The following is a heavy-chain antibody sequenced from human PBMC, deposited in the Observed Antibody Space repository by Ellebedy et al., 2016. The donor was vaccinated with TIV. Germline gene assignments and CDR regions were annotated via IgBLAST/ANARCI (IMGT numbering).Heavy chain of an antibody. Sequence: SETLSLTXAVSGYSVTSGFHWGWIRQPPGKGLEWIGSLHPHGNNYYDPSLRSRVTISIETSRNQFSLKLTSVTAADTAVYYCARDGPAGIAVGMDVWGQGTTVTVSS. CDR3: ARDGPAGIAVGMDV. CDR1: GYSVTSGFH. J-gene: IGHJ6*02. CDR2: LHPHGNN. D-gene: IGHD6-19*01. V-gene: IGHV4-38-2*02.